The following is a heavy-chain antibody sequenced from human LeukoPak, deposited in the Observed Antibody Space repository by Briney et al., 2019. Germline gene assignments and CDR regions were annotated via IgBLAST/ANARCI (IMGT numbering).Heavy chain of an antibody. D-gene: IGHD2-2*01. CDR1: GFTFSSYA. Sequence: GGSLRLSCAASGFTFSSYAMSWVRQAPGKGLEWVSAISGSGGSTYYADSVKGRFTISRDNSKNTLYLQMNSLRAEDTAVYYCAKESLGYCSSTTCYPETNWGQGTLVTVSS. CDR2: ISGSGGST. J-gene: IGHJ4*02. V-gene: IGHV3-23*01. CDR3: AKESLGYCSSTTCYPETN.